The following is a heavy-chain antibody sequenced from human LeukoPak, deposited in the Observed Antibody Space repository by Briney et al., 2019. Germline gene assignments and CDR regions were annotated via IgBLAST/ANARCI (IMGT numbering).Heavy chain of an antibody. D-gene: IGHD4-23*01. CDR2: INKDGSEK. J-gene: IGHJ4*02. Sequence: PGGSLRLSCAASGFSFSSTWMTWVRQAPGKGLERVASINKDGSEKYYVDSVKGRFTISRDNAKNSLYLQMNSLRAEDTAVYYCARDQGWQQFDYWGQGTLVTVSS. V-gene: IGHV3-7*05. CDR1: GFSFSSTW. CDR3: ARDQGWQQFDY.